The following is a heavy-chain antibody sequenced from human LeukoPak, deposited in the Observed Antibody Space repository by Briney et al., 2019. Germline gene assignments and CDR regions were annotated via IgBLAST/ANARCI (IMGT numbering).Heavy chain of an antibody. D-gene: IGHD1-14*01. CDR2: VYSGGST. CDR1: GVTGSNNL. J-gene: IGHJ4*02. Sequence: GSLRPSLAAFGVTGSNNLIKLARQASGKGLEWVSVVYSGGSTHYADSVKGRFTISRDNSKNTLYLQMNRLRGEDTAVYYCARGYLREPFDSWGQGTLVIVSS. V-gene: IGHV3-53*01. CDR3: ARGYLREPFDS.